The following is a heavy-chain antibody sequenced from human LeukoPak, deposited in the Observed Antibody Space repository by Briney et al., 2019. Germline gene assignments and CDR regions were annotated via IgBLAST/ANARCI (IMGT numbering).Heavy chain of an antibody. Sequence: PSETLSLTCAVYGGSFSGYYWSWIRQPPGKGLEWIWEINHSGSTNYNPSLKSRVTISVDTSKNQFSLKLSSVTAADTAVYYCARGDTAMSDAFDIWGQGTMVTVSS. CDR1: GGSFSGYY. CDR3: ARGDTAMSDAFDI. J-gene: IGHJ3*02. CDR2: INHSGST. V-gene: IGHV4-34*01. D-gene: IGHD5-18*01.